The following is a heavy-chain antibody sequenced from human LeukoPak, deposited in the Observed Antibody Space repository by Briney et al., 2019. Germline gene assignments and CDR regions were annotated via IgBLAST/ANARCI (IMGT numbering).Heavy chain of an antibody. V-gene: IGHV1-8*01. CDR2: MNPNSGNT. J-gene: IGHJ6*01. D-gene: IGHD2-2*01. CDR3: ARKKIVVVPADAALSYYYGMDV. CDR1: GYTFTSYD. Sequence: ASVKLCCKASGYTFTSYDINLVRQATGQGLDWMGLMNPNSGNTGYAHKVHVRVTMTRNTAISTAYMELSRLRSDNTDVYYCARKKIVVVPADAALSYYYGMDVWGQGKTVTVSS.